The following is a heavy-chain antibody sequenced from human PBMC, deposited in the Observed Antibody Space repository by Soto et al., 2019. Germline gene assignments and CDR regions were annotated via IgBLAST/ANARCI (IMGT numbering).Heavy chain of an antibody. CDR3: ARIGYSSSWYVRYYGMDV. Sequence: SETLSLTCTVSGGSISSSSYYWGWIRQPPGKGLEWIGSIYYSGSTYYNPSLKSRVTISVDTSKNQFSLKLSSVTAADTAVYYCARIGYSSSWYVRYYGMDVWGQGTKVTVSS. CDR2: IYYSGST. D-gene: IGHD6-13*01. CDR1: GGSISSSSYY. V-gene: IGHV4-39*01. J-gene: IGHJ6*02.